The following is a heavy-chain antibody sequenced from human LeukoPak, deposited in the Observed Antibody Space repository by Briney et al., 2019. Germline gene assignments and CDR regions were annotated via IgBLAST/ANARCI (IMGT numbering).Heavy chain of an antibody. Sequence: SETLSLTCTVSGGSISSGGYYWSWIRQHPGKGLEWIRYIYYSGSTYYNPSLKSRVTISVDTSKNQFSLKLSSVTAADTAVYYCAREGVAAPKYYYYGMDVWGQGTTVTVSS. V-gene: IGHV4-31*03. CDR3: AREGVAAPKYYYYGMDV. CDR2: IYYSGST. CDR1: GGSISSGGYY. J-gene: IGHJ6*02. D-gene: IGHD6-13*01.